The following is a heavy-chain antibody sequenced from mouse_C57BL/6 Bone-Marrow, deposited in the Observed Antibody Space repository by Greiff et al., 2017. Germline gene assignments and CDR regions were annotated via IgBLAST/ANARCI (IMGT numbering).Heavy chain of an antibody. CDR3: ARYDYDEGAWFAY. V-gene: IGHV1-4*01. D-gene: IGHD2-4*01. CDR1: GYTFTSYT. Sequence: QVQLKQSGAELARPGASVKMSCKASGYTFTSYTMHWVKQRPGQGLEWIGYINPSSGYTKYNQKFKDKATLTADKSSSTAHMQLSSLTSEDSAVYYCARYDYDEGAWFAYWGQGTLVTVSA. CDR2: INPSSGYT. J-gene: IGHJ3*01.